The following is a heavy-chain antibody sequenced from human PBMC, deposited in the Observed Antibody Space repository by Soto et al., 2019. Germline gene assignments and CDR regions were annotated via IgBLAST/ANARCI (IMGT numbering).Heavy chain of an antibody. CDR2: IYTSGST. CDR1: GGSISSYY. Sequence: QVQLQESGPGLVKPSETLSLTCTVSGGSISSYYWSWIRQPAGKGLEWIGRIYTSGSTNYNPSLKSRVTMSVDTSKHQFSLKLSSVTAADTAVYYCARGDCSGGSCYWEGTNAFDIWGQGTMVTVSS. J-gene: IGHJ3*02. CDR3: ARGDCSGGSCYWEGTNAFDI. D-gene: IGHD2-15*01. V-gene: IGHV4-4*07.